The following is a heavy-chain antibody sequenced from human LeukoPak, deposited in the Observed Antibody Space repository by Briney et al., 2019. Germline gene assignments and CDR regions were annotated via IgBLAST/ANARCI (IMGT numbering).Heavy chain of an antibody. CDR2: IYWNDYK. Sequence: SGPTLVKPTQTLTLTCTFSGLSLTTRGVGVAWIRQPPGKALEWLAIIYWNDYKRYSPSLKTRVTITKDTSKNQVVLTMTNMDPVDTGTFYCAHETSGSGYFDYWGQGTLVTVSS. CDR3: AHETSGSGYFDY. CDR1: GLSLTTRGVG. D-gene: IGHD3-10*01. V-gene: IGHV2-5*01. J-gene: IGHJ4*02.